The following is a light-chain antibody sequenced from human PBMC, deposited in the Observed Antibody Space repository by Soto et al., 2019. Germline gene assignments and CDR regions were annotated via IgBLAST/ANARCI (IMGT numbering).Light chain of an antibody. V-gene: IGKV3-11*01. J-gene: IGKJ1*01. CDR3: QQRSNWPPWT. CDR2: DAS. CDR1: QSVSSY. Sequence: EIVLTQSPATLSLSPGERATLSCRASQSVSSYLAWYQQKPGQAPRLLIYDASNRATGIPARFSGSGSGTDFTLTISSLEPEDFPAYYCQQRSNWPPWTFGQGTKVDIK.